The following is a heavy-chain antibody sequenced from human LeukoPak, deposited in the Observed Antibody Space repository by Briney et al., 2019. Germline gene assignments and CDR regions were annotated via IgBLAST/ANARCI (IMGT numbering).Heavy chain of an antibody. D-gene: IGHD5-12*01. CDR1: GYTFTDYY. Sequence: ASVKVSCKASGYTFTDYYMHWVRHAPGQGLEWMGWINPNSGGTNYAQKFQGRVTMTRDTSISTAYMELSRLRSDDTAVYYCARGVRYSGYIGDYWGQGTLVTVSS. CDR3: ARGVRYSGYIGDY. V-gene: IGHV1-2*02. CDR2: INPNSGGT. J-gene: IGHJ4*02.